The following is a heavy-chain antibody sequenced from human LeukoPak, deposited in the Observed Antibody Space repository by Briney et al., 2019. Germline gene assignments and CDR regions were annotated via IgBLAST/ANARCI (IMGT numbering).Heavy chain of an antibody. CDR1: GFTFSYYG. CDR3: ARDRCSSTSCYGGDWYMDV. CDR2: IKQDGSEK. Sequence: GGSLRLSCAASGFTFSYYGMHWVRQAPGKGLEGVANIKQDGSEKYYVDSVKGRFTISRDNAKNSLYLQMNSLRAEDTAVYYCARDRCSSTSCYGGDWYMDVWGKGTTVTVSS. J-gene: IGHJ6*03. V-gene: IGHV3-7*01. D-gene: IGHD2-2*01.